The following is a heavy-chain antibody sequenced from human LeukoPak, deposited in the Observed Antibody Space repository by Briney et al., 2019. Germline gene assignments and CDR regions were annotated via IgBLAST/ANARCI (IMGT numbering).Heavy chain of an antibody. V-gene: IGHV3-7*01. D-gene: IGHD3-16*02. J-gene: IGHJ4*02. Sequence: GGSLRLSCAASGFIFNNYWLTWVRQSPGKGLEWLASIKQDGREKKYVDSVKGRFTISRDNAKNSLYLQMDTLRAEDTAVYYCARFSSLEELSLFRYWGQGTLVTVSS. CDR1: GFIFNNYW. CDR2: IKQDGREK. CDR3: ARFSSLEELSLFRY.